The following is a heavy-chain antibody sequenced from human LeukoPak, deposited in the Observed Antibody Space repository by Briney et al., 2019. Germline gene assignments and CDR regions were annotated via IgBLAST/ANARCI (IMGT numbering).Heavy chain of an antibody. CDR1: GGSISSSNW. CDR3: ARMSPRYYYGSGGLPGSDY. V-gene: IGHV4-4*02. D-gene: IGHD3-10*01. J-gene: IGHJ4*02. Sequence: KASGTLSLTCAVSGGSISSSNWWSWVRQPPGKGLAWIGEIYHSGSTNYNPSLKSRVTISVDKSKNQFSLKLSSVTAADTAVYYCARMSPRYYYGSGGLPGSDYWGQGTLVTVSS. CDR2: IYHSGST.